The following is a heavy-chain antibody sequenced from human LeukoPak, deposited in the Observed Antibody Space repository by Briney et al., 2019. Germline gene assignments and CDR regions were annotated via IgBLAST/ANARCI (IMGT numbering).Heavy chain of an antibody. Sequence: GASVKVSCKASGYTFTSYGISWVRQAPGQGLEWMGWISAYNGNTNYAQKLQGRVTMTTDTSTSTAYMELRSLRSDDTAVYYCARDVYSGSYYNYYYYYYYMDVWGKGTTATVSS. J-gene: IGHJ6*03. CDR2: ISAYNGNT. CDR1: GYTFTSYG. CDR3: ARDVYSGSYYNYYYYYYYMDV. D-gene: IGHD1-26*01. V-gene: IGHV1-18*01.